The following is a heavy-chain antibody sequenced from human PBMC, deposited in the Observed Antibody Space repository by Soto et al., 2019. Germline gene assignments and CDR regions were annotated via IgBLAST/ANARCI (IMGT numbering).Heavy chain of an antibody. J-gene: IGHJ6*02. CDR2: IWFDASHE. V-gene: IGHV3-33*01. Sequence: GGSLRLSCAASGFSFSDYGMHWVRQAPGKGLEWLTIIWFDASHEYYADSVKGRFTISRDNSNNTLYLQLNSLIADDTAVYFCARDQGRATADGPLGNGLDVWGQGTAVTVSS. CDR3: ARDQGRATADGPLGNGLDV. CDR1: GFSFSDYG. D-gene: IGHD6-13*01.